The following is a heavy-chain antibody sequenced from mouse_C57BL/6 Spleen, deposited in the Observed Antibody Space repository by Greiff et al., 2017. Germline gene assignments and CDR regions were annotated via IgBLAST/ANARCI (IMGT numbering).Heavy chain of an antibody. Sequence: VQLQQSGAELVKPGASVKISCKASGYAFTSYWMTWVKQRPGQGLEWIGEIYPGGGDTNYNGKFKGKATLTADKSSSTAYMQLSSLTSEDSAVYFCAREGLRRDGTYAEDYWGQGTSVTVSA. CDR2: IYPGGGDT. J-gene: IGHJ4*01. V-gene: IGHV1-80*01. D-gene: IGHD2-4*01. CDR1: GYAFTSYW. CDR3: AREGLRRDGTYAEDY.